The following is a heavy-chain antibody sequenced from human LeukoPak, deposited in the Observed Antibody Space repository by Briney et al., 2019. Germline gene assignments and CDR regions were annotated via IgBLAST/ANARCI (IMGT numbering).Heavy chain of an antibody. D-gene: IGHD2-15*01. CDR3: ARRYCSGGSCYSHFDY. V-gene: IGHV4-30-4*01. CDR1: GGSISSGDYY. CDR2: IYYSGST. Sequence: SETLSLTCTVSGGSISSGDYYWTWIRQPPGKGLEWIGYIYYSGSTYYNPSLKSRVTISVDTSKNQFSLKLSSVTAADTAVYYCARRYCSGGSCYSHFDYWGQGTLVTVSS. J-gene: IGHJ4*02.